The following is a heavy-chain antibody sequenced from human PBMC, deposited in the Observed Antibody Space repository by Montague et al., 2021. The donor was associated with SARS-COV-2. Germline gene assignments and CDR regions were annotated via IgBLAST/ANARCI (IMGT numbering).Heavy chain of an antibody. J-gene: IGHJ3*02. V-gene: IGHV3-23*01. D-gene: IGHD1-26*01. CDR1: KFLFSNFA. Sequence: SLRLSCAASKFLFSNFAMSWVRQAPGKGLEWVSTVSSSGLKTYYADSVKGRLTISRDTSTNTVFLQMNNLRADDTADYYCAKDRVYSANLGAFDMWGQGTRVTVSS. CDR3: AKDRVYSANLGAFDM. CDR2: VSSSGLKT.